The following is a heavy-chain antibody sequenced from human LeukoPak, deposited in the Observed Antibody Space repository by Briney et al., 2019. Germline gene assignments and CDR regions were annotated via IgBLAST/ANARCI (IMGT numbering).Heavy chain of an antibody. D-gene: IGHD7-27*01. J-gene: IGHJ4*02. CDR3: ASNTGTVFDY. V-gene: IGHV4-34*01. CDR2: INHSGST. CDR1: GGSFSGYY. Sequence: SETLSLTCAVYGGSFSGYYWSWIRQPPGKGLEWIGEINHSGSTNYNPSLKSRVTISVDTSKNQFSLNLTSVTAADTAVYYCASNTGTVFDYWGQGALVTVSS.